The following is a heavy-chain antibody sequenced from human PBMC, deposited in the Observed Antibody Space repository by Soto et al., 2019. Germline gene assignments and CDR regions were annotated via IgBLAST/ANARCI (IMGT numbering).Heavy chain of an antibody. CDR1: GGSISSGGYS. J-gene: IGHJ6*02. D-gene: IGHD4-17*01. CDR3: ASSLTVTTSSGGYYYYGMDV. V-gene: IGHV4-30-2*01. Sequence: PSETLSLTCAVSGGSISSGGYSWSWIRQPPGKGLEWIGYIYHSGSTYYNPSLKSRVTISVDRSKNQFSLKLSSVTAADTAVYYCASSLTVTTSSGGYYYYGMDVWGQGTTVTVS. CDR2: IYHSGST.